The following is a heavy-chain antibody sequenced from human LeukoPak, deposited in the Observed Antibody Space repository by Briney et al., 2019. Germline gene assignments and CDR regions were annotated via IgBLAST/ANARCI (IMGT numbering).Heavy chain of an antibody. CDR2: IIPIFGTA. D-gene: IGHD3-22*01. J-gene: IGHJ3*02. Sequence: GASVKVSCKASEGTFSSYAISWVRQAPGQGLEWMGGIIPIFGTANYAQKFQGRVTITTDESTSTAYMELSSLRSEDTAVYYCARADYYYDSSGYGLGDAFDIWGQGTMVTVPS. CDR3: ARADYYYDSSGYGLGDAFDI. CDR1: EGTFSSYA. V-gene: IGHV1-69*05.